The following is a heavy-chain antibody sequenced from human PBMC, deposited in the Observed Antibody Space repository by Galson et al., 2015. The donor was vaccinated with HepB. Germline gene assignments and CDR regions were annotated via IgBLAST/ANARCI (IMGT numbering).Heavy chain of an antibody. V-gene: IGHV1-18*04. Sequence: VKVSCKASGYTFTSYGIIWVRQAPGQGLEWMGWISAYSGSTNYAQKLQGRVTLTTDTSTSTAYMELRSLRSDDTAVYYCARDRGSYSFDYWGQGTLVTVSS. CDR2: ISAYSGST. CDR1: GYTFTSYG. J-gene: IGHJ4*02. CDR3: ARDRGSYSFDY. D-gene: IGHD1-26*01.